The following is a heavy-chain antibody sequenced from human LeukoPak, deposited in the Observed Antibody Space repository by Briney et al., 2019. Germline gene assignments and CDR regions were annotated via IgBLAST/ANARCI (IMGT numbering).Heavy chain of an antibody. V-gene: IGHV3-30*14. CDR2: ISHDGNTK. D-gene: IGHD2-2*01. J-gene: IGHJ4*02. Sequence: GRSLRLSCTASGFTFSTYTMHWVRQAPGKGLEWVTVISHDGNTKHYADSVKGRFTISRDNSKNSLYLQMNSLRAEDTAFYSCARSLPATREPQAIDYWGQGTLVTVSS. CDR1: GFTFSTYT. CDR3: ARSLPATREPQAIDY.